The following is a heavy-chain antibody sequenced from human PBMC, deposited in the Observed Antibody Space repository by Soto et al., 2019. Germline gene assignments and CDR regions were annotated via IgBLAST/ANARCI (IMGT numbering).Heavy chain of an antibody. Sequence: PGGSLRLSCAASGFTFSSYAMSWVRQAPGKGLEWVSAISGSGGNTYYADSVKGRFTISRDNSKNTLYLQMNSLRAEDTAVYYCAKTLYYHDTGGYQWGQGTLVTVSS. CDR2: ISGSGGNT. V-gene: IGHV3-23*01. J-gene: IGHJ4*02. CDR1: GFTFSSYA. CDR3: AKTLYYHDTGGYQ. D-gene: IGHD3-22*01.